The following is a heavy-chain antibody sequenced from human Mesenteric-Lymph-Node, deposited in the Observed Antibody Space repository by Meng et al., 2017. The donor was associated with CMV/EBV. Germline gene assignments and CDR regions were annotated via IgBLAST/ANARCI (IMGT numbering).Heavy chain of an antibody. CDR3: ARARDGIVVVTMGFDY. CDR2: ISSSSSYI. D-gene: IGHD3-22*01. J-gene: IGHJ4*02. V-gene: IGHV3-21*01. Sequence: GESLKISCAASGFTFSSYSMNWVRQAPGKGLEWVSSISSSSSYIYYADSVKGRFTISRDNAKNSLYLQMNSLRAEDTAVYYCARARDGIVVVTMGFDYWGQGTLVTVSS. CDR1: GFTFSSYS.